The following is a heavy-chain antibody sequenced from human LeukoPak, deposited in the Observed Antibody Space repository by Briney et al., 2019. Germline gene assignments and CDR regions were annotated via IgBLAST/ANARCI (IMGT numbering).Heavy chain of an antibody. D-gene: IGHD3-22*01. J-gene: IGHJ4*02. V-gene: IGHV3-30*02. Sequence: GGSLRLSCAASGFTFSSYGMHWVRQAPGKGLEWVAFIRYDGSNKYYADSVKGRFTISRDNSKNTLYLQMNSLRAEDTAVYYCAKDLYVTYYYDSSGYYYWGQGTLVTVSS. CDR2: IRYDGSNK. CDR1: GFTFSSYG. CDR3: AKDLYVTYYYDSSGYYY.